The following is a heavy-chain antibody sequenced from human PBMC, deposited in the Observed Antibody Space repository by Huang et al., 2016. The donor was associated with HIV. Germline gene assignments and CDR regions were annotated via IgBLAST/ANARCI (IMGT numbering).Heavy chain of an antibody. CDR2: ISTYNGHT. V-gene: IGHV1-18*01. CDR1: GYTFTSYG. J-gene: IGHJ4*02. CDR3: ARDRGAVAGTSPGY. D-gene: IGHD6-19*01. Sequence: QVQLVQSGAEVKKPGASVKVSCKASGYTFTSYGISWVRQAPGQGLEWRGWISTYNGHTNYAKKHQGRVTMTTETSTSTAYMELRSLRSDDTAVYYCARDRGAVAGTSPGYWGQGTLVTVSS.